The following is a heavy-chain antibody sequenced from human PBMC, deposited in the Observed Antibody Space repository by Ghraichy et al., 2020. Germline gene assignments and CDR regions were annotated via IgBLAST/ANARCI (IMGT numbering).Heavy chain of an antibody. D-gene: IGHD3-10*01. V-gene: IGHV4-31*03. J-gene: IGHJ3*02. CDR2: IYYSGST. CDR1: GGSISSGGYY. CDR3: ARAFGELWVAFDI. Sequence: SETLSLTCTVSGGSISSGGYYWSWIRQHPGKGLEWIGYIYYSGSTYYNPSLKSRVTISVDTSKNQFSLKLSSVTAADTAVYYCARAFGELWVAFDIWGQGTMVTVSS.